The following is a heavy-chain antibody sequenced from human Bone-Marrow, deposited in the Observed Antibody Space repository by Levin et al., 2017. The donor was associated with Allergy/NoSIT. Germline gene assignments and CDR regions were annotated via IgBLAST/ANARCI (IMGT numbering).Heavy chain of an antibody. CDR3: ARAVELYSIEKYGLDV. CDR2: MNPNIGNV. V-gene: IGHV1-8*01. CDR1: GYTFTSYH. D-gene: IGHD2-21*01. Sequence: GESLKISCRASGYTFTSYHINWVRQATGQGLEWMGWMNPNIGNVGYAQMFQGRVAMTRDTSTSTAYMELSSLKSEDTAVYYCARAVELYSIEKYGLDVWGQGTTVTVSS. J-gene: IGHJ6*02.